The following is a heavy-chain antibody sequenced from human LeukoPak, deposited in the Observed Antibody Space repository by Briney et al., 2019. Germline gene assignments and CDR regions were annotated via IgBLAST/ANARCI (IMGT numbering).Heavy chain of an antibody. D-gene: IGHD3-3*01. J-gene: IGHJ4*02. V-gene: IGHV4-61*02. CDR2: IYTSGST. CDR3: ARGDYDFWSGYLDY. CDR1: GGSISSGSYS. Sequence: PSQTLSLTCTVSGGSISSGSYSWSWIRQPAGKGLEWIGRIYTSGSTNYNPSLKSRVTISVDTSKNQFSLKLSSVTAADTAVYYCARGDYDFWSGYLDYWGQGTLVTVSS.